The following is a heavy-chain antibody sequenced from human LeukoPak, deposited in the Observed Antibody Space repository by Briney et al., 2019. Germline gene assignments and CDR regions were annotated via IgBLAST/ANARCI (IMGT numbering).Heavy chain of an antibody. J-gene: IGHJ5*02. V-gene: IGHV1-18*01. D-gene: IGHD3-9*01. CDR3: ARDGGQSYDILTGYYNNDWFDP. CDR1: GYTFTSYG. CDR2: ISAYNGNT. Sequence: ASVKVSCKASGYTFTSYGISWVRQAPGQGLEWMGWISAYNGNTNYAQKLQGRVTMTTDTSTNTAYMELRSLRSDDTAVYYCARDGGQSYDILTGYYNNDWFDPWGQGTLVTVSS.